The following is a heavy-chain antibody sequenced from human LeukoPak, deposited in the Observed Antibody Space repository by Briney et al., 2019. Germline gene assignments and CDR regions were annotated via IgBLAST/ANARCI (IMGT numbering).Heavy chain of an antibody. D-gene: IGHD3-22*01. Sequence: GGSLRLSCAASGFTFSSYGMQWVRQAPGKGLEWVAVIWYDGSNKYYADSEEGRFTISRDNSKNTLYLQMNSLRAEDTAVYYCARETYYDSSGYYRGYLDYWGQGTLVTVSS. CDR3: ARETYYDSSGYYRGYLDY. CDR1: GFTFSSYG. V-gene: IGHV3-33*01. CDR2: IWYDGSNK. J-gene: IGHJ4*02.